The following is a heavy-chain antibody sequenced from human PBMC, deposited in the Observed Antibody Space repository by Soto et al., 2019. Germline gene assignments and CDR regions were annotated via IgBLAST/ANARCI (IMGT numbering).Heavy chain of an antibody. CDR3: AKGDIVLMVYAPPDY. J-gene: IGHJ4*01. CDR2: ISGSGGST. V-gene: IGHV3-23*01. Sequence: EVQLLESGGGLVQPGGSLRLSCAASGFTFSSYAMSWVRQAPGKGLEWVSAISGSGGSTYYADSVKGRFTISRDNSKNTLDLQMNNLRAEDTDVYYCAKGDIVLMVYAPPDYWGHGTLVTVSS. D-gene: IGHD2-8*01. CDR1: GFTFSSYA.